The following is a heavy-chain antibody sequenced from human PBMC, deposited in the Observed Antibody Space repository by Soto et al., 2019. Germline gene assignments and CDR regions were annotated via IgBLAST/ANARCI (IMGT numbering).Heavy chain of an antibody. CDR2: IIPNFGTA. Sequence: SVKVSCKASGGTLSRYAISWVRQPPGQGLEWMGGIIPNFGTANYAQKFQGRVTITAEESTSTAYMELSSLRSEDTAVYYCARGSTEYSYYGMDVWGQGTTVTVSS. V-gene: IGHV1-69*13. CDR1: GGTLSRYA. D-gene: IGHD1-1*01. CDR3: ARGSTEYSYYGMDV. J-gene: IGHJ6*02.